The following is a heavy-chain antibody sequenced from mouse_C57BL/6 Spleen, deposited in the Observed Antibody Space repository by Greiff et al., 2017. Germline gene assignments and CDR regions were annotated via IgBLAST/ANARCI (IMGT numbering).Heavy chain of an antibody. D-gene: IGHD4-1*01. J-gene: IGHJ4*01. V-gene: IGHV1-7*01. CDR3: AKTGDYAMDS. CDR1: GYTFTSYW. CDR2: INPSSGCT. Sequence: QVQLQQPGAELAKPGASVKLSCKASGYTFTSYWMHWVKQRPGQGLEWIGIINPSSGCTKYNQKFKDKATLTVDKSSSTAYMQLTSLTSKDSAIYYCAKTGDYAMDSGGKGPSFTVPS.